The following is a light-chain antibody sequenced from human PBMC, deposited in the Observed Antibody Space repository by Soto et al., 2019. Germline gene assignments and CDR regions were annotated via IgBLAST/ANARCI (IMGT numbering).Light chain of an antibody. CDR1: SSDVGSYNL. V-gene: IGLV2-23*01. J-gene: IGLJ1*01. Sequence: QSALTQPASVSGSPGQSITISCTGTSSDVGSYNLVSWYQQHPGKAPKLMIYEATKRPSGVSGRFSGSKSGNTASLTISGLQAEDEDDYYCCSYAGSSTFYVFGTGTKLTVL. CDR2: EAT. CDR3: CSYAGSSTFYV.